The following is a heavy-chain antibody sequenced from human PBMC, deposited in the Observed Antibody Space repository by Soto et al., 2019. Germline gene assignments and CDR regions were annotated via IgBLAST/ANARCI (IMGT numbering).Heavy chain of an antibody. D-gene: IGHD6-13*01. J-gene: IGHJ4*02. Sequence: SQTLSLTCAISGDSVSSNSAAWNWIRQSPSRGLEWLGRTYYRSKWYNDCAVSVKSRITINPGTSKNQFSLQLNSVTPEDTAVYYCARDKGVAAAGNFDYWGQGTLVTVSS. CDR1: GDSVSSNSAA. CDR3: ARDKGVAAAGNFDY. CDR2: TYYRSKWYN. V-gene: IGHV6-1*01.